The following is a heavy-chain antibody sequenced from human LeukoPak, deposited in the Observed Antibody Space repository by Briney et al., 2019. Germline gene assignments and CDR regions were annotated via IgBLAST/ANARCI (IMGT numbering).Heavy chain of an antibody. D-gene: IGHD3-10*01. J-gene: IGHJ5*02. CDR3: TKASLAFGTIDP. CDR1: GYPFSNYD. CDR2: MNPKSGNT. Sequence: ASVTVSCTASGYPFSNYDINWVRQAPGQGLEWMGWMNPKSGNTGYGQKFQGRVTMTRVTSITTAYMELRSLRSDDTAVYYCTKASLAFGTIDPWGQGTLVTVSS. V-gene: IGHV1-8*01.